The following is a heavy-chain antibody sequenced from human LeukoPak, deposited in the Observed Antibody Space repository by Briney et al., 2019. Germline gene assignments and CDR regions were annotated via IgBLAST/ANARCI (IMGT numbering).Heavy chain of an antibody. CDR2: MNPNSGNT. Sequence: GESLKISCKASGYTFTSYDINWVRQAPGQGLEWMGWMNPNSGNTGYAQKFQGRVTITRNTSISTAYMELSSLRSEDTAVYYCARVIVVVPAAKIWFDPWGQGTLVTVSS. V-gene: IGHV1-8*03. CDR1: GYTFTSYD. D-gene: IGHD2-2*01. J-gene: IGHJ5*02. CDR3: ARVIVVVPAAKIWFDP.